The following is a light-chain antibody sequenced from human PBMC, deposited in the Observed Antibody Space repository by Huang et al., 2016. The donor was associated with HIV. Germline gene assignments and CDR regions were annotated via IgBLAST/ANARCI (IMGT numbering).Light chain of an antibody. J-gene: IGKJ5*01. CDR3: QQLHDYPVT. V-gene: IGKV1D-13*01. CDR1: QDISTS. Sequence: AVQLTQFPSSLSASVGDRVIITCRASQDISTSLAWYQLKPGKAPKLLISASSNIHSGISSRFSGSSVGTYFTLFLSSLQPEDVATYYRQQLHDYPVTFGPGTRLDIK. CDR2: ASS.